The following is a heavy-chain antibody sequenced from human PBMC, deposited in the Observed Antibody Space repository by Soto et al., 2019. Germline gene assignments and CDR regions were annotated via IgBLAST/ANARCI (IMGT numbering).Heavy chain of an antibody. Sequence: SVKVSCKASGGTFSSYTISWVRQAPGQGLEWMGRIIPILGIANYAQKFQGRVTITADKSTSTAYMELSSLRSEDTAVYYCASQPFDYYDSLGWFDPWGQGTLVTVSS. CDR3: ASQPFDYYDSLGWFDP. CDR2: IIPILGIA. CDR1: GGTFSSYT. D-gene: IGHD3-22*01. V-gene: IGHV1-69*02. J-gene: IGHJ5*02.